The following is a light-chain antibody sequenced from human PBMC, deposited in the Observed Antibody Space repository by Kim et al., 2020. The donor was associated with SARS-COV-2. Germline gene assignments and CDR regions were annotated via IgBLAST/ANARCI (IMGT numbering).Light chain of an antibody. CDR2: YTN. Sequence: QTVVTQEPSFSVSPGGTVTLTCGLTSGSVSTGHYSSWYQQTPGQPPRTLIYYTNTRSSGVPDRFSGSILGNKAALTITGAQADDESNYYCVLYMGSGIGVFGGGTQLTVL. J-gene: IGLJ3*02. CDR3: VLYMGSGIGV. V-gene: IGLV8-61*01. CDR1: SGSVSTGHY.